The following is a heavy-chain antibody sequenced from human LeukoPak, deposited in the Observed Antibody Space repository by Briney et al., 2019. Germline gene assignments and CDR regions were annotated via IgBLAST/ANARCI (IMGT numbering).Heavy chain of an antibody. CDR3: AKDLGDYGYFDY. J-gene: IGHJ4*02. D-gene: IGHD4-17*01. CDR1: GFTFSSYG. CDR2: ISYDGSNK. Sequence: GRSLRLSCAAPGFTFSSYGMHWVRQAPGKGLEWVAVISYDGSNKYYADSVKGRFTISRDNSKNTLYLQMNSLRAEDTAVYYCAKDLGDYGYFDYWGQGTLVTVSS. V-gene: IGHV3-30*18.